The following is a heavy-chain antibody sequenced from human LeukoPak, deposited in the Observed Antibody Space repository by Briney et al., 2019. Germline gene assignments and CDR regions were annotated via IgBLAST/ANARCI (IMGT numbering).Heavy chain of an antibody. CDR2: IYTSGST. J-gene: IGHJ4*02. CDR1: GGSISSGSYY. Sequence: SETLSLTCTVSGGSISSGSYYWSWIRQPAGKGLEWIGRIYTSGSTNYNPSLKSRVTISVDTSKNQFSLKLSSVTAADTAVYYCARLDDSSGYLHWGQGTLVTVSS. V-gene: IGHV4-61*02. CDR3: ARLDDSSGYLH. D-gene: IGHD3-22*01.